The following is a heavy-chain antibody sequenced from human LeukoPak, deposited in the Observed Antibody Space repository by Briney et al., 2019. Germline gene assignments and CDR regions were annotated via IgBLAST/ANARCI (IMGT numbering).Heavy chain of an antibody. J-gene: IGHJ4*02. CDR1: GFTFSSYA. V-gene: IGHV3-23*01. D-gene: IGHD2-2*01. CDR3: AKVGVSVYCSSTSCYLAY. Sequence: PGGSLRLSCAASGFTFSSYAMSWVRQAPGKGLEWVSAISGSGGSTYYADFVKGRFTISRDNSKNTLYLQMNSLRAEDTAVYYCAKVGVSVYCSSTSCYLAYWGQGTPVTVSS. CDR2: ISGSGGST.